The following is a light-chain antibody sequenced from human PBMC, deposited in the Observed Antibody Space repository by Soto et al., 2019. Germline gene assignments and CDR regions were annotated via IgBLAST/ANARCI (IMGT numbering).Light chain of an antibody. Sequence: QSVLTQPPSVSGAPGQRVTISCTGSSSNIGAGYDVQWYQQLPGTAPKLLISNSNNRASGVPDRFSGSRSDTSASLAITGIQAEDEADYYCQSFDRSLSGWVFGGGTKLTVL. V-gene: IGLV1-40*01. CDR1: SSNIGAGYD. J-gene: IGLJ3*02. CDR3: QSFDRSLSGWV. CDR2: NSN.